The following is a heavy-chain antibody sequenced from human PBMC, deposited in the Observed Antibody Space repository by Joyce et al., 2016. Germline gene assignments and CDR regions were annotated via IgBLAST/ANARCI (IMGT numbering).Heavy chain of an antibody. CDR2: IIPLFGTA. J-gene: IGHJ1*01. Sequence: QVQLVQSGAEVKKPGSSVKVSCKTSGGTFSSYAISWVRQAPGQGLEWMGGIIPLFGTAKYAPKFQGRVTINADESTSTAYMDLSSLRSEDTAMYYCARGGYCGGDCYSYFQDWGQGTLVTVSS. D-gene: IGHD2-21*02. CDR1: GGTFSSYA. CDR3: ARGGYCGGDCYSYFQD. V-gene: IGHV1-69*01.